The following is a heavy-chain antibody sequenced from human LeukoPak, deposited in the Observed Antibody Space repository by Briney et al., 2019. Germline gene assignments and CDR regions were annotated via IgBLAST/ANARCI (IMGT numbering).Heavy chain of an antibody. J-gene: IGHJ3*02. V-gene: IGHV3-7*02. Sequence: GSLRLSCAASGFTFSSYWMSWVRQAPGKGLGWVANIKQDGGEKYYVDSVKGRFTISRDNAKNSLYLQMNSLRAEDTAVYYCASTYYYDSSGYYAFDIWGQGTMVTVSS. CDR1: GFTFSSYW. CDR3: ASTYYYDSSGYYAFDI. CDR2: IKQDGGEK. D-gene: IGHD3-22*01.